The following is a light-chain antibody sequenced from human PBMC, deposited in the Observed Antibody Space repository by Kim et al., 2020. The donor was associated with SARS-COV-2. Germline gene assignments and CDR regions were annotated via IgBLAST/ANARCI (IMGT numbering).Light chain of an antibody. J-gene: IGKJ4*01. CDR2: AAS. V-gene: IGKV1-39*01. CDR1: QSISSY. CDR3: QQSYSTPLLT. Sequence: DIQMTQSPSSLSASVGDRVTITCRASQSISSYLNWYQQKPGKAPKLLIYAASSLQSGVPSRLSGSGSGTDFTLTISSLQPEDFATYYCQQSYSTPLLTFGGGTKVDIK.